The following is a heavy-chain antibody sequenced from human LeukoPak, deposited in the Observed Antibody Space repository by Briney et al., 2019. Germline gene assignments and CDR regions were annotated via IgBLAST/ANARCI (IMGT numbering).Heavy chain of an antibody. CDR2: ISWNSGSI. V-gene: IGHV3-9*01. CDR3: AKDRYYDSSGSFDY. CDR1: GFTVSSNY. Sequence: GGSLRLSCAASGFTVSSNYMSWVRQAPGKGLEWVSGISWNSGSIGYADSVKGRFTISRDNAKNSLYLQMNSLRAEDTALYYCAKDRYYDSSGSFDYWGQGTLVTVSS. J-gene: IGHJ4*02. D-gene: IGHD3-22*01.